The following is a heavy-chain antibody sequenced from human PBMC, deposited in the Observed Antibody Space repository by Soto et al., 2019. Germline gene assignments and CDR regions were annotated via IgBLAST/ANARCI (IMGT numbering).Heavy chain of an antibody. CDR2: FYYTGTT. J-gene: IGHJ3*01. CDR3: ASALELGTKLEALDA. CDR1: GASIGSSRYY. V-gene: IGHV4-39*01. D-gene: IGHD2-8*01. Sequence: QLQLQESGPGLVKPSETLSLTCTVSGASIGSSRYYWAWILQPPGKGLEWIATFYYTGTTSQNPSVKSRVTIYGDSSRSKFSVKLNAVTDADTAVYYSASALELGTKLEALDAWGLGTMVTVSS.